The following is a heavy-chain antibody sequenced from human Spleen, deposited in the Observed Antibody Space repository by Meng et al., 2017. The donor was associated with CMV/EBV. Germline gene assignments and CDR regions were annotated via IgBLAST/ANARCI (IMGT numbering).Heavy chain of an antibody. V-gene: IGHV1-69*05. J-gene: IGHJ2*01. CDR1: GGTFSSYA. D-gene: IGHD2-21*01. CDR3: ATTYCGGDCYSSWYFDL. CDR2: IIPIFGTA. Sequence: SVKVSCKASGGTFSSYAISWVRQAPGQGLEWMGGIIPIFGTANYAQKFQGRVTITTDESTSTAYMELSSLRSEDTAVYYCATTYCGGDCYSSWYFDLWGRGTLVTVSS.